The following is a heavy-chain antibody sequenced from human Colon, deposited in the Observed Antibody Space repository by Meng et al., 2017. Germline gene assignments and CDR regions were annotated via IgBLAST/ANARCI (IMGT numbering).Heavy chain of an antibody. CDR2: IRGSGST. Sequence: VRRQVPGPGLVTPSDTLSLPCNVSGGSISDYYWNWIRQPVGKGLEWIGRIRGSGSTNFNPSLKSRVTMSVDTSKNQFSLKLYSVTAADTAVYFCARDHAPFDYGLSRPGLDPWGQGTLVTVSS. CDR3: ARDHAPFDYGLSRPGLDP. V-gene: IGHV4-4*07. J-gene: IGHJ5*02. D-gene: IGHD4/OR15-4a*01. CDR1: GGSISDYY.